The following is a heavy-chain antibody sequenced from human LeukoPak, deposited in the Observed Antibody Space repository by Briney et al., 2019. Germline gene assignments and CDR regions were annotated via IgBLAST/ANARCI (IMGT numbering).Heavy chain of an antibody. CDR1: GFTFSDYY. J-gene: IGHJ2*01. V-gene: IGHV3-11*04. Sequence: GGSLRLSCAASGFTFSDYYMSWIRQAPGKGLEWVSYISSSGSTIYYADSVKGRFTISRDNAKNTVYLHMNRLRDDDTAIYYCARDQWYFDLWGRGTRVTVSS. CDR3: ARDQWYFDL. CDR2: ISSSGSTI.